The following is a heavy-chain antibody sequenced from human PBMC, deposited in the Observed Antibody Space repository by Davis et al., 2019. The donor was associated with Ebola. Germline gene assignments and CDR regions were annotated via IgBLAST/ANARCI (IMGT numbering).Heavy chain of an antibody. J-gene: IGHJ4*02. CDR1: GFTFSSYA. CDR2: ISSSSSYI. D-gene: IGHD6-13*01. V-gene: IGHV3-21*05. CDR3: ARGPTIAAAGDYFDY. Sequence: GESLKISCAASGFTFSSYAMSWVRQAPGKGLEWVSYISSSSSYIYYADSVKGRFTISRDNAKNSLYLQMNSLRAEDTAVYYCARGPTIAAAGDYFDYWGQGTLVTVSS.